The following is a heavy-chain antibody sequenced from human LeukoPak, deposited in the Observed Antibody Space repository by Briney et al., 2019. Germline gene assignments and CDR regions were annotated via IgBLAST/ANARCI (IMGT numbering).Heavy chain of an antibody. V-gene: IGHV3-23*01. CDR1: GFTFSSYA. CDR3: AKVRSPSSGYFSAFAY. Sequence: GGSLRLSCASSGFTFSSYAMSGVRQAPGKGLEGVSAISGSGGSTYYADSVKGRFTLSRDNSKNTLYLQMNSLRAEDTAVYYCAKVRSPSSGYFSAFAYWGQGTLVTVSS. CDR2: ISGSGGST. D-gene: IGHD3-22*01. J-gene: IGHJ4*02.